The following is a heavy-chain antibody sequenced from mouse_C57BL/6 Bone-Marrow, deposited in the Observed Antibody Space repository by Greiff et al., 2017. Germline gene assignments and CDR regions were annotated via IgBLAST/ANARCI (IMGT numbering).Heavy chain of an antibody. V-gene: IGHV2-6-1*01. D-gene: IGHD1-1*01. J-gene: IGHJ4*01. Sequence: QVQLKESGPGLVAPSQSLSITCTVSGFSLTSYGVHWVRQPPGKGLEWLVVIWSDGSTTYNSALKSRLSISKDNSKSQVFLKMNSLQTDDTAMYYCARHDYYGPYYAMDYWGQGTSVTVSS. CDR3: ARHDYYGPYYAMDY. CDR2: IWSDGST. CDR1: GFSLTSYG.